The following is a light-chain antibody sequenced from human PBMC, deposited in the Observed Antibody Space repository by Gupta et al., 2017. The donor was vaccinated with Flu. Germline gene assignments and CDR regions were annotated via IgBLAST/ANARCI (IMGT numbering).Light chain of an antibody. CDR3: SSYTSSSSYV. CDR2: EVS. J-gene: IGLJ1*01. V-gene: IGLV2-14*01. Sequence: QSALTQPASVSGSPGQSITISCTGTSSDVGGYNYVFWYQQHPGKAPKLMIYEVSNRPSGVSNRFSGSKSGNTASLTISGLQAEDEADYYCSSYTSSSSYVFGTGTKVT. CDR1: SSDVGGYNY.